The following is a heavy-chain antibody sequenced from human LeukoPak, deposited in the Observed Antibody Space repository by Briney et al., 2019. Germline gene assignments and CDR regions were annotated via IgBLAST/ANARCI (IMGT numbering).Heavy chain of an antibody. CDR3: ARHGYGGYGWSYYYGMDV. D-gene: IGHD4-17*01. CDR2: IYYSGST. V-gene: IGHV4-59*08. J-gene: IGHJ6*02. Sequence: SETLSLTCTVSGGSISSYYWSWIRQPPGKGLEWIGYIYYSGSTNYNPSLKSRVTISVDTSKNQFSLKLSSVTAADTAVYYCARHGYGGYGWSYYYGMDVWGQGTTVTVSS. CDR1: GGSISSYY.